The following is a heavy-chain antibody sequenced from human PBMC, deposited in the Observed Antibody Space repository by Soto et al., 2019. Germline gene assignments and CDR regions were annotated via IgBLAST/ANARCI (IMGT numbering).Heavy chain of an antibody. V-gene: IGHV3-30-3*01. CDR3: TTGIVVVIPSGMDV. D-gene: IGHD3-22*01. CDR2: ISYDGSNK. J-gene: IGHJ6*02. Sequence: PGGSLRLSCAASGFTFSSYAMHWVRQAPGKGLERVAVISYDGSNKYYAYSVKGRFTISRDNSKNTLYLQMNSLKTEDTAVYYCTTGIVVVIPSGMDVWGQGTTVTVSS. CDR1: GFTFSSYA.